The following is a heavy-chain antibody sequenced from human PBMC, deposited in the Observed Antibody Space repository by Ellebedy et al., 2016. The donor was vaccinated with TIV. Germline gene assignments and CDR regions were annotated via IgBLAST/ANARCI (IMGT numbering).Heavy chain of an antibody. J-gene: IGHJ5*02. CDR3: ARLVDSSGWYGGWFDP. CDR1: GGSISSTFYY. V-gene: IGHV4-39*01. Sequence: MPSETLSLTCTVSGGSISSTFYYWGWVRQPPGKGLEWIGSIYYSGSTYYNPSLKSRVTISLDTSKNQLSLKLTSVTAADTAVYYCARLVDSSGWYGGWFDPWGQGTLVTVSP. CDR2: IYYSGST. D-gene: IGHD6-19*01.